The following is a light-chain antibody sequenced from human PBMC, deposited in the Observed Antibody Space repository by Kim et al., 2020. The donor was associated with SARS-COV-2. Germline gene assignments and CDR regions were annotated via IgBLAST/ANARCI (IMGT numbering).Light chain of an antibody. Sequence: GRSVTISCSGSISNLGSNTVNWYQQLPGTAPKLLIYSNNQRPSGVPDRFSGSKSGTSASLAISGLQSEDEADYHCAAWDDSLNGVVFGGGTQLTVL. J-gene: IGLJ2*01. CDR3: AAWDDSLNGVV. CDR1: ISNLGSNT. CDR2: SNN. V-gene: IGLV1-44*01.